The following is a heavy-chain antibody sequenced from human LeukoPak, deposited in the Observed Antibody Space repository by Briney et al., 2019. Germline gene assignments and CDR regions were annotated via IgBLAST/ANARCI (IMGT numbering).Heavy chain of an antibody. CDR3: ARDDSSSWYKGWFGP. CDR1: GGSISSYY. D-gene: IGHD6-13*01. J-gene: IGHJ5*02. V-gene: IGHV4-59*01. CDR2: IYYSGST. Sequence: SETLSLTCTVSGGSISSYYWSWIRQPPGKGLEWIGYIYYSGSTNYNPSLKSRVTISVDTSKNQFSLKLSSVTAADTAVYYCARDDSSSWYKGWFGPWGQGTLVTVSS.